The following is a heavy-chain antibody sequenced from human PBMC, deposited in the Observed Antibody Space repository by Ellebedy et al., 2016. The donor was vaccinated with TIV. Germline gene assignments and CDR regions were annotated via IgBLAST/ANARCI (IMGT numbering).Heavy chain of an antibody. V-gene: IGHV2-5*02. D-gene: IGHD4-23*01. CDR3: VRGNFTRGGVFDY. CDR2: LYWDDDK. Sequence: SGPTLVKPTQTLTLTCTFSGFSVSTDGVGVGWIRQPPGQALSWLALLYWDDDKRYSPSLKDRLTITKDTSKNQAVLTMTHMDPVDTATYYCVRGNFTRGGVFDYWGQGTLVTVSS. J-gene: IGHJ4*02. CDR1: GFSVSTDGVG.